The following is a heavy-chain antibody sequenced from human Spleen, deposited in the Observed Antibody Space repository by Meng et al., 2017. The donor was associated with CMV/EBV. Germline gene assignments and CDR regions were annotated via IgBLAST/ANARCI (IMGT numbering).Heavy chain of an antibody. D-gene: IGHD4-11*01. V-gene: IGHV3-30*02. Sequence: LSLTCAASGFTFSNYGMHWVRQPPGKGLEWVTFIRYDGSNEYYADSVKGRFTMSRDNAENSLYLQMNSLRAEDTAVYYCARGAYTVTSFAEGRFDPWGQGILVTVSS. CDR3: ARGAYTVTSFAEGRFDP. CDR2: IRYDGSNE. CDR1: GFTFSNYG. J-gene: IGHJ5*02.